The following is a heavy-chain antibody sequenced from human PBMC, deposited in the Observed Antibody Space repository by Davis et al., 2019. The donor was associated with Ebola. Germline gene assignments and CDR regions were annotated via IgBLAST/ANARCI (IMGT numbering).Heavy chain of an antibody. CDR2: IYHSGTT. J-gene: IGHJ2*01. Sequence: MPSETLSLTCAVSGDSINSRNWWSWVRQSPGKGLEWIGEIYHSGTTNYNPSLKSRVTMSIDKAKNQFSLNLSSVTAADTAVYYCARDYYESSGYFWYFDLWGRGTLVTVSS. CDR3: ARDYYESSGYFWYFDL. CDR1: GDSINSRNW. D-gene: IGHD3-22*01. V-gene: IGHV4-4*02.